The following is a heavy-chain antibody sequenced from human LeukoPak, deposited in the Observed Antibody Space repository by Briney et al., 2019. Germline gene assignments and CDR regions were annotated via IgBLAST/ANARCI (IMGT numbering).Heavy chain of an antibody. CDR2: ISYDGSNK. D-gene: IGHD3-9*01. V-gene: IGHV3-30-3*01. J-gene: IGHJ3*02. Sequence: GRSLRLSCAASGFTFSSYAMHWVRQAPGKGLEWVAVISYDGSNKYYADSVKGRFTISRDNSKNTLYLQMNSLRAEDTAVYYCAKEIPHYDILTGYPHHDAFDIWGQGTMVTVSS. CDR1: GFTFSSYA. CDR3: AKEIPHYDILTGYPHHDAFDI.